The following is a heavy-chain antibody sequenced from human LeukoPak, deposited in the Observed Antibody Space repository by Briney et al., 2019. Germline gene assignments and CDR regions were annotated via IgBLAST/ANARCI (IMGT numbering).Heavy chain of an antibody. CDR3: ARHPGAQKVVPAALYYMDV. CDR2: IYHSGST. V-gene: IGHV4-38-2*01. J-gene: IGHJ6*03. Sequence: SETLSLTCAVSGYSISSGYYWGWIRPPPGKGLEWIGSIYHSGSTYYNPSLKSRVTISVDTSKNQFSLKLSSVTAADTAVYYCARHPGAQKVVPAALYYMDVWGKGTTVAVSS. CDR1: GYSISSGYY. D-gene: IGHD2-2*01.